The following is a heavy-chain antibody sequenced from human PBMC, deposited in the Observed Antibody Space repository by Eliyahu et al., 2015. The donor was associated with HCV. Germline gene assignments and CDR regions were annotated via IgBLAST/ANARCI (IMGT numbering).Heavy chain of an antibody. D-gene: IGHD2-2*01. CDR1: GFTFSSYG. CDR2: ISYDGSNK. V-gene: IGHV3-30*18. CDR3: AKDTLGPAATSMDV. J-gene: IGHJ6*03. Sequence: QVQLVESGGGVVQSGRSLRLSCAASGFTFSSYGMHWVRQAPGKGLEWVAVISYDGSNKYYADSVKGRFTISRDNSKNTLYLQMNSLRAEDTAVYYCAKDTLGPAATSMDVWGKGTTVTVSS.